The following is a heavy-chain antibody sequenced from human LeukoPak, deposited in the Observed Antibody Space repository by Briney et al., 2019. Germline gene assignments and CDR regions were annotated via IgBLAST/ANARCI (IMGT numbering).Heavy chain of an antibody. D-gene: IGHD1-26*01. CDR2: VSYDGSNR. CDR3: ARDRSIVGAPGGYFDY. Sequence: PGRSLRLSCAASGFTFSSYAMHWVRQAPGKGLEWVAVVSYDGSNRYHADSVKGRLTISRDNAKNTLYLQMNSLRAEDSAVYYCARDRSIVGAPGGYFDYWGQGTLVTVSS. V-gene: IGHV3-30*04. CDR1: GFTFSSYA. J-gene: IGHJ4*02.